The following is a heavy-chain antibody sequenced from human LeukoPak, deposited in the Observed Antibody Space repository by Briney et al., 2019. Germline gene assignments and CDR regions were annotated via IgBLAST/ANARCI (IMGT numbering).Heavy chain of an antibody. CDR3: ARDGGTAGYSSGSDY. Sequence: ASVKVSCKAFGYTFTTNAITWVRQAPGQGLEWVGWISGNNGDTRYAQKFQGRVTVTTDTSTSTAYMELRSLTSDDTAVYYCARDGGTAGYSSGSDYWGQGTLVTVSS. D-gene: IGHD6-19*01. J-gene: IGHJ4*02. V-gene: IGHV1-18*01. CDR1: GYTFTTNA. CDR2: ISGNNGDT.